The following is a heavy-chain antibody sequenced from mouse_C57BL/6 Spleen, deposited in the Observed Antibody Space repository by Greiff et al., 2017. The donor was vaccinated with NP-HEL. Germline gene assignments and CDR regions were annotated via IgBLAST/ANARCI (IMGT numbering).Heavy chain of an antibody. CDR2: INPGSGGT. CDR3: ARRPFDY. Sequence: VQLQQSGAELVRPGTSVKVSCKASGYAFTNYLIEWVKQRPGQGLEWIGVINPGSGGTNYNEKFKGKATLTADKSSSTAYMQLSSLTSEDSSVYFCARRPFDYWGQGTTLTVSS. V-gene: IGHV1-54*01. CDR1: GYAFTNYL. J-gene: IGHJ2*01.